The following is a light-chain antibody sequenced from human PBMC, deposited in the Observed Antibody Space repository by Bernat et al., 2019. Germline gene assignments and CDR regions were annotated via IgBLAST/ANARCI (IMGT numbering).Light chain of an antibody. CDR2: SQN. CDR1: NIGTKG. J-gene: IGLJ1*01. CDR3: QVWDSGTDHYV. V-gene: IGLV3-21*04. Sequence: SYVLSQLASVSVAPRETARITCGGNNIGTKGVHWYQQRPGQAPVLVISSQNDRPSGIPERFSGSNSGDTATLAISSVEAGDEADYYCQVWDSGTDHYVFGSGTKVTVL.